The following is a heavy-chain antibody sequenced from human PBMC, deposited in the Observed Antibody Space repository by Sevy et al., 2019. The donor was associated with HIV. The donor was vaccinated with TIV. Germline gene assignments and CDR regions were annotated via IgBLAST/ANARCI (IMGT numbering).Heavy chain of an antibody. CDR1: GFTFSTYD. CDR2: IRYDGSNK. J-gene: IGHJ6*02. D-gene: IGHD2-8*01. V-gene: IGHV3-30*02. CDR3: ARGRKTTQEWLEELDYYYGVDV. Sequence: GGSLRLSCAASGFTFSTYDMHWVRQAPGKGLEWVAYIRYDGSNKYYADSVRGRFTISRDNSKNTLYLQMNSLRDEDTAVYYCARGRKTTQEWLEELDYYYGVDVWGQATTVTVSS.